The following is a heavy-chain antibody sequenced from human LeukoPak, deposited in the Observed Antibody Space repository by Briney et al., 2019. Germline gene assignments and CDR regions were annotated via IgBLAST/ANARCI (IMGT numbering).Heavy chain of an antibody. CDR3: ARNPYDSSDYYVA. D-gene: IGHD3-22*01. Sequence: ASVKVSCKASGYTFTSYYMHWVRQAPGQGLEWMGWISIYNGNTNYAQKLQGRVTMTTDTSTSTAYMELRSLRSDDTAVYYCARNPYDSSDYYVAWGQGTLVTVSS. J-gene: IGHJ5*02. CDR1: GYTFTSYY. CDR2: ISIYNGNT. V-gene: IGHV1-18*04.